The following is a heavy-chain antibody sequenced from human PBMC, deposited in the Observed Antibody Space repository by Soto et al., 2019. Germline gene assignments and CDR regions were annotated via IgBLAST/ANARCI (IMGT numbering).Heavy chain of an antibody. V-gene: IGHV1-18*01. CDR3: AREPNYFDY. CDR1: GYAFTSYG. J-gene: IGHJ4*02. Sequence: QVQLVQSGAEVKKPGASVKVSCKASGYAFTSYGISWVRQAPGQGLEWMGWISAHNGNKKYAQKLQGRVTMTTDTSTSTAYKELRSLRSDDTAVYYCAREPNYFDYWGQGTLVTVSS. CDR2: ISAHNGNK.